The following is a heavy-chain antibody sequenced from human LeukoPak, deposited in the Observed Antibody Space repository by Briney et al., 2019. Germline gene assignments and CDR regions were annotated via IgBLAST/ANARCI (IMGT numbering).Heavy chain of an antibody. CDR1: GGSFSGYY. J-gene: IGHJ4*02. Sequence: SETLSLTCAVYGGSFSGYYWTWIRQPPGKGLEWIGEISHSGSTNYNPSLKSRVTISVDTSKNQFSLKLSSVTVADTAVYYCARERPYGDYFDYWGQGTLVTVSS. CDR3: ARERPYGDYFDY. V-gene: IGHV4-34*01. CDR2: ISHSGST. D-gene: IGHD4-17*01.